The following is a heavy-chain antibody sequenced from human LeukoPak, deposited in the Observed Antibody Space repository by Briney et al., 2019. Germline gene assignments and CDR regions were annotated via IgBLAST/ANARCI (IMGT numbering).Heavy chain of an antibody. D-gene: IGHD4-17*01. J-gene: IGHJ4*02. CDR2: IWYDGSNK. V-gene: IGHV3-33*01. Sequence: GGSLRLSCAASGFTFSSYGMHWVRQAPGKGLEWVAVIWYDGSNKYYADSVKGRFTISRDNSKNTLYLQMNSLRAEDTAVYYCARETGSAVGSTDFDYWGQGTLVTVSS. CDR1: GFTFSSYG. CDR3: ARETGSAVGSTDFDY.